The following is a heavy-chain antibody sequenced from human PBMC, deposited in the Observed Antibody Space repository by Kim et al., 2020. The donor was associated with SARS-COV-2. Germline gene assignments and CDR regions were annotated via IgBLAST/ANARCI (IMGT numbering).Heavy chain of an antibody. D-gene: IGHD3-10*01. V-gene: IGHV4-34*01. CDR2: INHSGST. Sequence: SETLSLTCAVYGGSFSGYYWSWIRQPPGKGLEWIGEINHSGSTNYNPSLKSRVTISVDTSKNQFSLKLSSVTAADTAVYYCARGVSMVRGVIIRYYYYYGMDVWGQGTTVTVSS. CDR1: GGSFSGYY. J-gene: IGHJ6*02. CDR3: ARGVSMVRGVIIRYYYYYGMDV.